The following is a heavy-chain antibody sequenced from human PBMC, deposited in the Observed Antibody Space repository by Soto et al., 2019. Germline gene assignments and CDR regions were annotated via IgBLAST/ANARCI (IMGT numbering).Heavy chain of an antibody. D-gene: IGHD7-27*01. CDR1: GGSIDSSNFY. CDR3: ARHGAWGPLDD. Sequence: SETLSLTCSVSGGSIDSSNFYWGWIRQPPGEGLEWIGSSYYRADTYYNSSLKSRVTISVDTSKNQFSLKLNSVTAVDKVVYYCARHGAWGPLDDCCQGILVTV. V-gene: IGHV4-39*01. J-gene: IGHJ4*02. CDR2: SYYRADT.